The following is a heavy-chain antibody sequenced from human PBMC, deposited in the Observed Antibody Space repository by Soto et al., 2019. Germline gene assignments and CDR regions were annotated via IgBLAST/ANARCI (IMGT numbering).Heavy chain of an antibody. V-gene: IGHV4-30-4*01. D-gene: IGHD1-26*01. J-gene: IGHJ4*02. CDR3: ARDTGTYNYYFDY. CDR1: GGAISSGENF. Sequence: SETLSLTCTVSGGAISSGENFWNWIRQSPGKGLEWIGYIHHSGSTYYNPSLKSRLTISVDTSKNQISLKLNSVTTAETAVYYCARDTGTYNYYFDYWGQGTLVTVSS. CDR2: IHHSGST.